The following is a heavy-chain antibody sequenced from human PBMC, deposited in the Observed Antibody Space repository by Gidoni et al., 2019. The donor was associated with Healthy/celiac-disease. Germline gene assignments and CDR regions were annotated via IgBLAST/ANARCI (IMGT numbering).Heavy chain of an antibody. CDR1: GFTFTSYL. CDR2: IKQDGSEK. CDR3: AREGRRCSSTSCAKGAFDI. V-gene: IGHV3-7*01. D-gene: IGHD2-2*01. J-gene: IGHJ3*02. Sequence: EVQLVDSGGGLVQPGWSLRLSFSPSGFTFTSYLMSWVRQAPGKGLEWVANIKQDGSEKDYVDSVKGRFTIARDNAKNSLYLQMNSLRAEDTAVYYCAREGRRCSSTSCAKGAFDIWGQGTMVTVSS.